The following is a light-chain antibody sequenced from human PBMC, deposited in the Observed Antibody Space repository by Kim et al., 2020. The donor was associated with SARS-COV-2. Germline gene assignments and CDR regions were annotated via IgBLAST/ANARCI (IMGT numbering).Light chain of an antibody. CDR2: GAS. J-gene: IGKJ4*01. V-gene: IGKV3-20*01. CDR3: QQYGSSPLT. Sequence: SPGERATLSCRASQSVSSSYLAWYQKKPGQAPRLLIYGASSRATGIPDRFSGSGSGTDFTLTISRLEPEDFAVYYCQQYGSSPLTFGGGTKVDIK. CDR1: QSVSSSY.